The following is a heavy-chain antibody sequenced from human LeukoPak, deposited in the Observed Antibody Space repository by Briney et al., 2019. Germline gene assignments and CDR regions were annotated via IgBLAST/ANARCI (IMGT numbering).Heavy chain of an antibody. Sequence: GGSLRLSCAASGFTFSTYTMNWVRQAPGKGLEWVSFISSSSSSIYYADSVKGRFTISRDNAKNSLYLEMNSLRAEDTAVYYCTRAYKGELHFDYWGQGTLVTVSS. J-gene: IGHJ4*02. D-gene: IGHD1-14*01. CDR2: ISSSSSSI. V-gene: IGHV3-48*01. CDR1: GFTFSTYT. CDR3: TRAYKGELHFDY.